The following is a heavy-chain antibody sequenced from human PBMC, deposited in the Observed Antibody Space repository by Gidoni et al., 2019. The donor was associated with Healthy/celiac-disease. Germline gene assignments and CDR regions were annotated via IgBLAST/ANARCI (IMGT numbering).Heavy chain of an antibody. J-gene: IGHJ4*02. D-gene: IGHD1-7*01. CDR2: ISGSGGST. CDR1: GFTFSLYA. CDR3: AKVEEGAGTTLGNYFDY. V-gene: IGHV3-23*01. Sequence: EVQLMVSGAGSVQPGGSLSLSFAASGFTFSLYAMCWVRQAPGKGLEWVSGISGSGGSTYYADSVKGRLTISRDNSKNTLYLQMNSLRAEDTAGYYCAKVEEGAGTTLGNYFDYWGQGTLVTVSS.